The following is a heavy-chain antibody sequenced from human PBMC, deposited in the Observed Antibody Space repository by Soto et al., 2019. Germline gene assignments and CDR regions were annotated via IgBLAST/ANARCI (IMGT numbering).Heavy chain of an antibody. V-gene: IGHV4-38-2*02. D-gene: IGHD3-3*01. CDR1: GYSIRSGYY. J-gene: IGHJ4*02. CDR3: AREAIFGVVTFDY. Sequence: PSEALSLTCAVSGYSIRSGYYWGWIRQPPGKGLEWIGSIYHSGSTYYNPSLKSRVTISVDTSKNQFSLKLSSVTAADTAVYYCAREAIFGVVTFDYWGQGTLVTVSS. CDR2: IYHSGST.